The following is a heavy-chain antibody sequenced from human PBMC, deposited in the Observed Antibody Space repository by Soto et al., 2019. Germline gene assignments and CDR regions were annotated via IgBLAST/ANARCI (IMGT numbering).Heavy chain of an antibody. V-gene: IGHV2-5*02. CDR2: IYWDDDK. CDR3: ARSRGYSYGYLLLRYYYGMDV. Sequence: QITLKESGPTLVKPTQTLTLTCTFSGFSLSTSGVGVGWIRQPPGKALEWLALIYWDDDKRYSPSLKSRLTITKDTSKNQVVLTMTNMDPVDTATYSCARSRGYSYGYLLLRYYYGMDVWGQGTTVTVSS. CDR1: GFSLSTSGVG. D-gene: IGHD5-18*01. J-gene: IGHJ6*02.